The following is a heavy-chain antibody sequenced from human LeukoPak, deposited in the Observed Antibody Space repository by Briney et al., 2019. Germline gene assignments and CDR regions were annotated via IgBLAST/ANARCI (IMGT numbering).Heavy chain of an antibody. CDR3: ARDSSYSSGWSLA. J-gene: IGHJ5*02. Sequence: GGSLRLSCAASGFTFSSYAMSWVRQAPGKGLEWVSAISGSGGSTYYADSVKGRFTISRDNSKNTLYLQMNSLRAEDTAVYYCARDSSYSSGWSLAWGQGTLVTVSS. CDR2: ISGSGGST. D-gene: IGHD6-19*01. V-gene: IGHV3-23*01. CDR1: GFTFSSYA.